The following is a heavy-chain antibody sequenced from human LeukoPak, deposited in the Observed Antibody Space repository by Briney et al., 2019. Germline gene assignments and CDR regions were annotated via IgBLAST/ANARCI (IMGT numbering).Heavy chain of an antibody. CDR2: IIPHFGTV. CDR1: GGAFRNCA. CDR3: ARAYYYDSTGPFDS. J-gene: IGHJ4*02. Sequence: ASVKVSCKASGGAFRNCAISWVRQAPGQGLEWMGGIIPHFGTVKYAQKFQGRVTITADESTSTAYMELTSLRSEDTAVCCCARAYYYDSTGPFDSWGQGTLVTVSS. D-gene: IGHD3-22*01. V-gene: IGHV1-69*13.